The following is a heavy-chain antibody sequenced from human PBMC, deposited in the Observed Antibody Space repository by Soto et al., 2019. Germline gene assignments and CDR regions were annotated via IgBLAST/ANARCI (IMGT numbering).Heavy chain of an antibody. CDR1: GFTFNNYA. CDR2: ISNSGGNT. V-gene: IGHV3-23*01. CDR3: AKDQIWEVPHFFDY. D-gene: IGHD1-26*01. J-gene: IGHJ4*02. Sequence: GSLRLSCAASGFTFNNYAMSWVRQTPGKGPEWVSTISNSGGNTYYADSVKGRFTISRDISTDMLYLQMSSLRAEDTAVYYCAKDQIWEVPHFFDYWGQGTLVTVSS.